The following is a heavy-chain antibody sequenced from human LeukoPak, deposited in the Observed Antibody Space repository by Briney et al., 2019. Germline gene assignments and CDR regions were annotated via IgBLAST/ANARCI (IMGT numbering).Heavy chain of an antibody. CDR1: GYTFTSYD. CDR2: MNPNSGNT. V-gene: IGHV1-8*01. J-gene: IGHJ4*02. D-gene: IGHD6-19*01. Sequence: ASVTVSFKASGYTFTSYDINWVRQAPGQGLEWMGWMNPNSGNTGYAQKFQGRVTMTRNTSISTAYMELSSLRSEDTAVYYCARGYSSGWPTHFDYWGQGTLVTVSS. CDR3: ARGYSSGWPTHFDY.